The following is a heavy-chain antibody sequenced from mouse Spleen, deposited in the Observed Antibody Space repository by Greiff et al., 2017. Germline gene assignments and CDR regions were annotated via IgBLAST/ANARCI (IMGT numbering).Heavy chain of an antibody. V-gene: IGHV5-9-3*01. CDR3: ARHALLLIYAMDY. J-gene: IGHJ4*01. Sequence: EVHLVESGGGLVKPGGSLKLSCAASGFTFSSYAMSWVRQTPEKRLEWVATISSGGSYTYYPDSVKGRFTISRDNAKNTLYLQMSSLRSEDTAMYYCARHALLLIYAMDYWGQGTSVTVSS. CDR2: ISSGGSYT. CDR1: GFTFSSYA. D-gene: IGHD1-2*01.